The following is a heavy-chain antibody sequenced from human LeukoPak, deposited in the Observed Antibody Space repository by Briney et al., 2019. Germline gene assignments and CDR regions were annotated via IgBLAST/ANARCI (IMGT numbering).Heavy chain of an antibody. D-gene: IGHD6-19*01. CDR3: ARGLGSKKQWLVLVDY. Sequence: GASVKVSCKASGYTFTGYYMHWVRQAPGRGREWMGWINPNSGGTNYAQRFQGRVTMTRDTSISTAYMELSRLRSDDTAVYYCARGLGSKKQWLVLVDYWGQGTLVTVSS. V-gene: IGHV1-2*02. CDR2: INPNSGGT. CDR1: GYTFTGYY. J-gene: IGHJ4*02.